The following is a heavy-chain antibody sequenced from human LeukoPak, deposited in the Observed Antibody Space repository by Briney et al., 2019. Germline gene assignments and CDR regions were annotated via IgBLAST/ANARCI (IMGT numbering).Heavy chain of an antibody. V-gene: IGHV3-49*04. Sequence: GGSLRLSCTAAGFTFGDYAMSWVRQAPGKGLEWVGFIRSKAYGGTTEYAASVKGRFTISRDDSKSIAYLQMNSLKTEDTAVYYCTRVRAARIVGAYDYWGQGTLVTVSS. D-gene: IGHD1-26*01. J-gene: IGHJ4*02. CDR3: TRVRAARIVGAYDY. CDR2: IRSKAYGGTT. CDR1: GFTFGDYA.